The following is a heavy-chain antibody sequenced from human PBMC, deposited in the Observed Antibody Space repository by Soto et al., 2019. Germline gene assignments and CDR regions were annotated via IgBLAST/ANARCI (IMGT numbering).Heavy chain of an antibody. D-gene: IGHD1-1*01. J-gene: IGHJ4*02. V-gene: IGHV3-74*01. CDR2: ISNDGSIT. CDR3: AKDLTWNQADY. Sequence: WVRQTPGTGLVWVSRISNDGSITNYADSVKGRFTISRDNAKNTLYLQMNSLRAEDTAVYYCAKDLTWNQADYWGQGALVTVSS.